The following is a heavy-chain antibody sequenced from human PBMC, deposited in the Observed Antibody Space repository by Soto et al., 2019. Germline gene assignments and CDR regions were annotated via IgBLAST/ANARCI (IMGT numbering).Heavy chain of an antibody. J-gene: IGHJ6*02. CDR1: GFTFGDYA. V-gene: IGHV3-49*04. CDR3: TRDRAAMVNYYYGMDV. Sequence: GGSLRLSCTASGFTFGDYAMRWVRQAPGKGLEWVGFIRSKAYGGTTEYAASVKGRFTISRDDSKSIAYLQMNSLKTEDTAVYYCTRDRAAMVNYYYGMDVWGQGTTVTVSS. CDR2: IRSKAYGGTT. D-gene: IGHD5-18*01.